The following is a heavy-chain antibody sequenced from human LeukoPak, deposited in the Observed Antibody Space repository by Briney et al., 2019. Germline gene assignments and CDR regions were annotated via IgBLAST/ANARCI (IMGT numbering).Heavy chain of an antibody. Sequence: PSETLSLTCTVSGGSISSSSYCWSWIRQPPGKGLEWIGYIYYSGSTNYNPSLKTRVTISVDTSKNQFSLKLTSVTAADTAVYYCARFGEVHQWLYPFDYWGQGTLVTVSS. V-gene: IGHV4-61*01. J-gene: IGHJ4*02. CDR1: GGSISSSSYC. CDR2: IYYSGST. CDR3: ARFGEVHQWLYPFDY. D-gene: IGHD6-19*01.